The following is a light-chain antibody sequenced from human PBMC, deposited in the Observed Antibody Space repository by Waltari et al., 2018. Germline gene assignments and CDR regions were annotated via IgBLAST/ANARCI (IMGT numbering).Light chain of an antibody. CDR2: TAS. V-gene: IGKV1-5*03. CDR1: QTISSW. J-gene: IGKJ2*01. Sequence: DIQMTQSPSTLSTSIAHRVTITCRASQTISSWLAWYQQKPGKAPKLLINTASSLESGVPSRFSGSGSGTEFTLTISSLQPDDFATYYCQQYDRLPVTFGQGTKLEIK. CDR3: QQYDRLPVT.